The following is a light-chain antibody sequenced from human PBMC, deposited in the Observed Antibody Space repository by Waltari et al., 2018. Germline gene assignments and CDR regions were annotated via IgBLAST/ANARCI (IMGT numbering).Light chain of an antibody. CDR3: LSYTTSSILGV. CDR1: SSDIGAYI. Sequence: QSALTHPASVSGSPGQSITISCTGTSSDIGAYIVSWYQQHPGKAPKPMIFEVGGRPPGVSNRFSVSKSGNTASLTISGLQAEDEADYYCLSYTTSSILGVFGGGTKLTVL. CDR2: EVG. J-gene: IGLJ3*02. V-gene: IGLV2-14*01.